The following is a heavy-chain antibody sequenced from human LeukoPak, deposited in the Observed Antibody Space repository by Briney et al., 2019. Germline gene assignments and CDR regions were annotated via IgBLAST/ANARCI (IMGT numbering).Heavy chain of an antibody. CDR1: GFTFSSYA. CDR2: ISGSGGST. D-gene: IGHD3-22*01. CDR3: ATADYYDSSGYYRGPDY. V-gene: IGHV3-23*01. Sequence: SGGSLRLSCAASGFTFSSYAMSWVRQAPGKGLEWVSAISGSGGSTYYADSVKGRFTISRDNSKNTLYLQMNSLRAEDTAVYYCATADYYDSSGYYRGPDYWGQGTLVTVSS. J-gene: IGHJ4*02.